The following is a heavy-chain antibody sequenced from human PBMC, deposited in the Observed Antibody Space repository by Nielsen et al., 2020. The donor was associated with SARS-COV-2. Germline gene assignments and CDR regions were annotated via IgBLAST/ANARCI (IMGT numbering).Heavy chain of an antibody. CDR3: ARMAAGSTFDY. Sequence: SETLSLTCTVSGGSISSGGYYWSWIRQHPGKGLEWIGYIYYSGSTNYNPSLKSRVTISVDTSKNQFSLKLSSVTAADTAVYYCARMAAGSTFDYWGQGTLVTVSS. V-gene: IGHV4-61*08. D-gene: IGHD1-14*01. J-gene: IGHJ4*02. CDR1: GGSISSGGYY. CDR2: IYYSGST.